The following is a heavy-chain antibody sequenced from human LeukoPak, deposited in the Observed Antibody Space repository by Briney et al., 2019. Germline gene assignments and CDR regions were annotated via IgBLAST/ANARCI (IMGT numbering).Heavy chain of an antibody. D-gene: IGHD3-16*01. Sequence: PSETLSLTCAVYGGSFSDHYWTWIRQPPGKGLQWIGEVNDRGSTNYNPSLKSRLTISEDKSKKQFSLRLPSVTAADTAVYYCARGVVSGRFGDYYYYMDVWGKGTTVTVSS. CDR2: VNDRGST. CDR1: GGSFSDHY. J-gene: IGHJ6*03. CDR3: ARGVVSGRFGDYYYYMDV. V-gene: IGHV4-34*01.